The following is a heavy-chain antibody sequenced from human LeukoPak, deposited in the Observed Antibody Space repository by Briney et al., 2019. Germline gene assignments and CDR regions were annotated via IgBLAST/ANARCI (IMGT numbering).Heavy chain of an antibody. CDR3: ASGSGFIADCGGDCYYPLGYFDY. CDR2: IQEDGGEK. Sequence: PGGSLRLSCEASGLTFSRYWMSWVRQAPGKGLEWVANIQEDGGEKYYVDSVKGRFTISRDNAKNSLYLQMNTLRAEDTAVYYCASGSGFIADCGGDCYYPLGYFDYWGQGALVTVSS. V-gene: IGHV3-7*01. J-gene: IGHJ4*02. CDR1: GLTFSRYW. D-gene: IGHD2-21*02.